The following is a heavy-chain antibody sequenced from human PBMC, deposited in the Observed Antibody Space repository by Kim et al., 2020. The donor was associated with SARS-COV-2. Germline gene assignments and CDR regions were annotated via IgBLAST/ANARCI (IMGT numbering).Heavy chain of an antibody. V-gene: IGHV3-48*02. D-gene: IGHD3-10*01. CDR3: ARDYYGSGSYRY. J-gene: IGHJ4*02. Sequence: YADSVNGRFTISRDKAKNSLYLQMNSLRDEDTAVYYCARDYYGSGSYRYWGQGTLVTVSS.